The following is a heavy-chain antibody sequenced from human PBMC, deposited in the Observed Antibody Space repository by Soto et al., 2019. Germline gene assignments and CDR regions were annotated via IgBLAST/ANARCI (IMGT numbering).Heavy chain of an antibody. V-gene: IGHV3-23*04. CDR2: ISGTGDSS. Sequence: EVQVVESGGGLVKPGGSLRLSCVFSGFTFGSYAMSWVRQAPGKGLEWVSLISGTGDSSEYANSVKGRFTISRDYSKTTVFLQMNSLRAEDTAVYFCAKDNGNYGSGSFSHWGQGTLVTVSS. CDR1: GFTFGSYA. D-gene: IGHD3-10*01. CDR3: AKDNGNYGSGSFSH. J-gene: IGHJ4*02.